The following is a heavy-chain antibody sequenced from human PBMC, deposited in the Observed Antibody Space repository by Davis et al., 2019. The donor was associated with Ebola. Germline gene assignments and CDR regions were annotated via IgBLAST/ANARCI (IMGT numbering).Heavy chain of an antibody. CDR3: ARGRYCSGGSCYSNPTDY. D-gene: IGHD2-15*01. CDR2: IDPSDSYT. J-gene: IGHJ4*02. Sequence: GESLKISCKGSGYSFTSYWISWVRQMPGKGQEWMGRIDPSDSYTNYSPSFQGHVTISADKSISTAYLQWSSLKASDTAIYYCARGRYCSGGSCYSNPTDYWGQGTLLTVSS. V-gene: IGHV5-10-1*01. CDR1: GYSFTSYW.